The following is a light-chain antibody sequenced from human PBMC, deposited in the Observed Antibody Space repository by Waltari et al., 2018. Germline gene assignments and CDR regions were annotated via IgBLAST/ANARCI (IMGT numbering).Light chain of an antibody. CDR2: YDS. V-gene: IGLV3-21*04. CDR1: NLSDKN. J-gene: IGLJ1*01. Sequence: YVRTQAPPVPVAPGETARITGGGNNLSDKNGHCYHQKPGQAPVLVIFYDSARPSGIPERFSGSNSGNTATLTISRAEAGDEADYYCQVWDTSIDLSVFGTGTKVTVL. CDR3: QVWDTSIDLSV.